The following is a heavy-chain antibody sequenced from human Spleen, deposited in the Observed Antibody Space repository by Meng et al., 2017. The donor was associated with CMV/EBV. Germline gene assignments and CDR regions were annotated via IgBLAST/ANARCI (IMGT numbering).Heavy chain of an antibody. D-gene: IGHD1-26*01. J-gene: IGHJ4*02. CDR1: GFTFSSYS. CDR2: TRYDGTVK. Sequence: GGSLRLSCAASGFTFSSYSMHWVRQAPGKGLEWVAFTRYDGTVKYYADSVRGRFTISRDNSKDTLDMQMHSLRAEDTAVYYCAKQMALIVVSGESEYRSFDYWGQGTLVTVSS. V-gene: IGHV3-30*02. CDR3: AKQMALIVVSGESEYRSFDY.